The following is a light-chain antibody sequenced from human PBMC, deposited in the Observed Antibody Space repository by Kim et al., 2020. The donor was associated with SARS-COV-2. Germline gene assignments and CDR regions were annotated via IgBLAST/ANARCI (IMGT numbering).Light chain of an antibody. J-gene: IGKJ2*01. CDR1: QSVRTY. CDR3: QQYNNWPET. CDR2: GAS. V-gene: IGKV3-15*01. Sequence: EIVMTQSPATLSVSPGERVTLSCRASQSVRTYLAWYQQKPGQAPRLIIYGASTRATGVPVRFSGSGSGTEFTLTISSLQSQDFAVYYCQQYNNWPETFGQGTKLEI.